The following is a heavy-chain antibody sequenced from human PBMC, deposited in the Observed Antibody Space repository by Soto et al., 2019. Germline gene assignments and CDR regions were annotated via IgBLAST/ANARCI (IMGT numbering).Heavy chain of an antibody. CDR2: ISPGGDRI. CDR1: GCMFDSYA. Sequence: ESGGGLVQPGGSLRLSCVASGCMFDSYAMNWVGHAPGKGLEWVSYISPGGDRIYYAESLKGRITISRDNARNSLSLQMNILSDEDTAVYYCTKSADSAGWGVDFWGQGTLVTVSS. J-gene: IGHJ4*02. D-gene: IGHD6-19*01. V-gene: IGHV3-48*02. CDR3: TKSADSAGWGVDF.